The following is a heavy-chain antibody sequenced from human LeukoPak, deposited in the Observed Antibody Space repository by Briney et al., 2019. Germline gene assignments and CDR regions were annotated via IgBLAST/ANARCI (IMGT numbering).Heavy chain of an antibody. CDR2: ISSSSSYI. J-gene: IGHJ4*02. Sequence: GGSLRLSCAASGFTFSSYRMTWVRQAPGKGLEWVSSISSSSSYIYYADSVTGRFTISRDNAKNSLYLQMNSRRAEDTAVYYCARDGITGTTDFDYWGQGTLVTVSS. D-gene: IGHD1-20*01. V-gene: IGHV3-21*01. CDR3: ARDGITGTTDFDY. CDR1: GFTFSSYR.